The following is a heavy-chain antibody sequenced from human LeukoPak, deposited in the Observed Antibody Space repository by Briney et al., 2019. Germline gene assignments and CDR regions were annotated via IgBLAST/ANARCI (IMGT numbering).Heavy chain of an antibody. Sequence: QSGGSPRLSCAASGFMFSSYTMHWVRQAPGKGLEWVAITSYDGTNKHSADSVKGRFTISRDNSKNTLYLQMNSLRVEDTGVYYCASVTSFTRFDHWGQGALVTVSS. CDR2: TSYDGTNK. CDR1: GFMFSSYT. V-gene: IGHV3-30*04. J-gene: IGHJ4*02. D-gene: IGHD2-21*02. CDR3: ASVTSFTRFDH.